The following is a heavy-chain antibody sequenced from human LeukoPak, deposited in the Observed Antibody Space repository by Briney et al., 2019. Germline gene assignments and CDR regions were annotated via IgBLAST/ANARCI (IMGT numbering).Heavy chain of an antibody. J-gene: IGHJ4*02. CDR2: IWYDGSNK. CDR1: GFTFNSYG. CDR3: AREGQEYYDILTGAFDY. V-gene: IGHV3-33*01. D-gene: IGHD3-9*01. Sequence: GGSLRFSCAAYGFTFNSYGMHWDRQAPGKGLEWMTVIWYDGSNKFYADYVKGRFTISRDNSKNTLYLQINSLRGEDTAVYYCAREGQEYYDILTGAFDYWGQGTLVTVSS.